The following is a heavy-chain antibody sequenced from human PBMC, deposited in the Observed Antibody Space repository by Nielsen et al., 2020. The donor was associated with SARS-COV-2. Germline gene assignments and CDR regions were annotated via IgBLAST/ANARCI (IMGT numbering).Heavy chain of an antibody. J-gene: IGHJ4*02. CDR3: ARVGDYGDSVDFDY. V-gene: IGHV4-4*07. CDR1: GGSISSYY. CDR2: IYTSGST. D-gene: IGHD4-17*01. Sequence: GSLRLSCTVSGGSISSYYWSWIRQPPGKGLEWIGRIYTSGSTNYNPSLKSRVTMSVDTSKNQFSLKLSSVTAADTAVYYCARVGDYGDSVDFDYWGQGTLVTVSS.